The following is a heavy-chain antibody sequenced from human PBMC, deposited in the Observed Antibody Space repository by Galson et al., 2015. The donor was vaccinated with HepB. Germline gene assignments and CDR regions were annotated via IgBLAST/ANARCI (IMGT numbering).Heavy chain of an antibody. CDR2: ISYDGSNK. Sequence: SLRLSCAASGFTFGSYGMHWVRQAPGKGLEWVAVISYDGSNKYYADSVKGRFTISRDNSKNTLYLQMNSLRAEDTAVYYCAKDYMRWGARIAAAGTFDYWGQGTLVTVSS. V-gene: IGHV3-30*18. CDR3: AKDYMRWGARIAAAGTFDY. D-gene: IGHD6-13*01. CDR1: GFTFGSYG. J-gene: IGHJ4*02.